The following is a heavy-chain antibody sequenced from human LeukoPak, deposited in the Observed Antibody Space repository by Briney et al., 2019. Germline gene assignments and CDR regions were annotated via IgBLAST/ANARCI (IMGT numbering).Heavy chain of an antibody. Sequence: PGGSLRLSCAASGFTFSSYAMSWVRQAPGKGLEWVSAISGSGGSTYYADSVKGRFTISRDNSKNTLYLQMNSLRAEDTAVYYCAKDLYYYDSSGYYPPFDYWGQGTLVTVSS. J-gene: IGHJ4*02. V-gene: IGHV3-23*01. CDR1: GFTFSSYA. CDR2: ISGSGGST. CDR3: AKDLYYYDSSGYYPPFDY. D-gene: IGHD3-22*01.